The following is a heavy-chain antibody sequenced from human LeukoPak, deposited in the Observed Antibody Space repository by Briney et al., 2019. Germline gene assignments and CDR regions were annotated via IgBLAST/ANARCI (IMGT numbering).Heavy chain of an antibody. Sequence: ASAKVSCKASGYTFTSYYMHWVRQAPGQGLEWMGIINPSGGSTSCAQKFQGRVTTTRDTSTSTVYMELSSLRSEDTAVYYCARDGLTVSGFDYWGQGTLVTVSS. CDR1: GYTFTSYY. CDR2: INPSGGST. V-gene: IGHV1-46*01. D-gene: IGHD2-8*02. J-gene: IGHJ4*02. CDR3: ARDGLTVSGFDY.